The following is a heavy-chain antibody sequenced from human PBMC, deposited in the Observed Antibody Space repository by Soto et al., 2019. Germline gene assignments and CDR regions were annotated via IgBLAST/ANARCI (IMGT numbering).Heavy chain of an antibody. CDR2: IYHSGSS. Sequence: QVQLQESGPGLVKPSGTLSLTCAVSGGSISTTDWWSWVRQPPGKGLEWIGEIYHSGSSNYNPSLKSRLTLSVDKSKNQFSLKMRSVTAADTAVYYCARYIAVARPHSYQYGLDVWGQGTTVTVSS. CDR1: GGSISTTDW. V-gene: IGHV4-4*02. D-gene: IGHD6-19*01. J-gene: IGHJ6*02. CDR3: ARYIAVARPHSYQYGLDV.